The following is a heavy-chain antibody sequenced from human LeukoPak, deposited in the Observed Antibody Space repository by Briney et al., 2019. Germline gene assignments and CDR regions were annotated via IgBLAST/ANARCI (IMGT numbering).Heavy chain of an antibody. CDR3: AKDLQSGYDYPSPEEY. CDR2: IIGSGANT. V-gene: IGHV3-23*01. D-gene: IGHD3-22*01. J-gene: IGHJ4*02. Sequence: GSLRLSCATSGFTFSTYVMSWGRQAPRKGLEWVSAIIGSGANTSYANAVRGRFTITKDDYKNKLYLQINNLSAEDTAVYFCAKDLQSGYDYPSPEEYRGQGTLVTVSS. CDR1: GFTFSTYV.